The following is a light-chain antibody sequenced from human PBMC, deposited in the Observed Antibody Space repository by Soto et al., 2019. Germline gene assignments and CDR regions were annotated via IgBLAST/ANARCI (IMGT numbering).Light chain of an antibody. V-gene: IGKV1-6*01. CDR1: QGIRSD. J-gene: IGKJ5*01. CDR2: AAS. CDR3: LQECIYLIP. Sequence: SLAAVSAQIGARVTITCRASQGIRSDLVWYQQQPGKAAKSLLYAASSLRSGVPSRFFGSGSATDFTLTTISRQEADVVAVYCLQECIYLIPFG.